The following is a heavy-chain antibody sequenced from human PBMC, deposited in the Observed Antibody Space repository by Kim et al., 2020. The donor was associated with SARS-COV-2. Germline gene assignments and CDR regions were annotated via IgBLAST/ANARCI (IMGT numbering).Heavy chain of an antibody. J-gene: IGHJ6*02. CDR3: AKGRWELPTGYYYYYGMDV. D-gene: IGHD1-26*01. Sequence: GGSLRLSCAASGFTFSSYAMSWVRQAPGKGLEWVSAISGSGGSTYYADSVKGRFTISRDNSKNTLYLQMNSLRAEDTAVYYCAKGRWELPTGYYYYYGMDVWGQGTTVTVSS. CDR2: ISGSGGST. V-gene: IGHV3-23*01. CDR1: GFTFSSYA.